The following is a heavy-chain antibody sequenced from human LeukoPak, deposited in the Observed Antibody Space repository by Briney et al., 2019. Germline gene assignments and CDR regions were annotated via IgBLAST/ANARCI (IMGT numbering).Heavy chain of an antibody. J-gene: IGHJ6*03. V-gene: IGHV1-8*03. CDR3: ARSNTGVTDYYYMDV. Sequence: ASMKVSCKASGYTFTSYDINWVRQATGQGLEWMGWMNPNSGNTGYAQKFQGRVTITRNTSISTAYMELSSLRSEDTAVYYCARSNTGVTDYYYMDVWGKGTTVTVSS. CDR2: MNPNSGNT. D-gene: IGHD3-10*01. CDR1: GYTFTSYD.